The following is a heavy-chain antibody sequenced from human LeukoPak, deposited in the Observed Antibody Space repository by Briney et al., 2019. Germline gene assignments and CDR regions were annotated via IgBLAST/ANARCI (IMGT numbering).Heavy chain of an antibody. Sequence: SETLSLTCSVSGGSISSKNDYWGWIRQPPGKGLEWIGNIFYSGSTYYNPSLKSRVTISVDTSKNQFSLKLSSVTAADTAVYYCAREWERDWSYWGQGTLVTVSS. J-gene: IGHJ4*02. V-gene: IGHV4-39*07. D-gene: IGHD1-26*01. CDR2: IFYSGST. CDR1: GGSISSKNDY. CDR3: AREWERDWSY.